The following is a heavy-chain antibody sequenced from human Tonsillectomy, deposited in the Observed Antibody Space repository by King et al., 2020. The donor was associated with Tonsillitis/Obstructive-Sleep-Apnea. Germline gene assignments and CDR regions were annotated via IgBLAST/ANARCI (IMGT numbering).Heavy chain of an antibody. V-gene: IGHV1-58*01. CDR2: IVVGSGNT. J-gene: IGHJ4*02. CDR1: GFTFTSSA. D-gene: IGHD1-14*01. CDR3: AAGRLRATGPNTMAAKDY. Sequence: QLVQSGPEVKKPGTSVKVSCKASGFTFTSSAVQWVRQARGQRLEWIGWIVVGSGNTNYAQKFQERVTITRDMSTSTAYMELSSLRSEDTAVYYWAAGRLRATGPNTMAAKDYWGQGTLVTVSS.